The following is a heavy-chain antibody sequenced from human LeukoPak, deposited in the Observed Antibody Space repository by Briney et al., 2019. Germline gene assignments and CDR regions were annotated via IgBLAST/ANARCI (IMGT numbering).Heavy chain of an antibody. Sequence: GASVKVSCKASGYTFTSCGISWVRQAPGQGLEWMGWISAYNGNTNYAQKLQGGVTMTTDTSTSTAYMELRSLRSDDTAVYYCARAPMVVTLTEFDYWGQGTLVTVSS. CDR2: ISAYNGNT. V-gene: IGHV1-18*01. D-gene: IGHD4-23*01. CDR1: GYTFTSCG. J-gene: IGHJ4*02. CDR3: ARAPMVVTLTEFDY.